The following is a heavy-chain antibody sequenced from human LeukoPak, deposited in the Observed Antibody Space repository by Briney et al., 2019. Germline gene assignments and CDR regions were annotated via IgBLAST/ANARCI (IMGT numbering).Heavy chain of an antibody. CDR2: ISYDGSNK. CDR1: GFTFSSYA. J-gene: IGHJ6*02. Sequence: GGSLRLSCAASGFTFSSYAMHWVRQAPGKGLEWVAVISYDGSNKYYADSVKGRFTISRDNSKNTLYLQMNSLRAEDTAVYYCARECRNDILTGYPYYYYGMDVWGQGTTVTVSS. V-gene: IGHV3-30-3*01. CDR3: ARECRNDILTGYPYYYYGMDV. D-gene: IGHD3-9*01.